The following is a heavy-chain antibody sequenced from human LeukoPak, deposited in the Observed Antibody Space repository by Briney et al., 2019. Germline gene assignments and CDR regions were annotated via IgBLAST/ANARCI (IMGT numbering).Heavy chain of an antibody. CDR1: GGSISSYY. CDR2: IYYSGST. Sequence: SETLSLTCTVSGGSISSYYWSWIRQPPGKGLEWIGYIYYSGSTNYNPSLKSRVTISVDTSKNQFSLKLRSVTAADTAVYYCARVSRGRGSPAFYYYDNSGRSFDIWGQGTMVTVSS. CDR3: ARVSRGRGSPAFYYYDNSGRSFDI. D-gene: IGHD3-22*01. V-gene: IGHV4-59*01. J-gene: IGHJ3*02.